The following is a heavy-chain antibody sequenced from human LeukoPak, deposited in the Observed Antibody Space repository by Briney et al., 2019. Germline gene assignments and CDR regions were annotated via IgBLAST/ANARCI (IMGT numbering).Heavy chain of an antibody. J-gene: IGHJ4*02. Sequence: GGSLRPFRAASGFTVSDNYMTWVRQAPGKWLEWVSLLHRSGDTIYADSVKGRFTISSDIYKNTLSLQMNSLRAEDTAIYYCASPGYKSGAWRFHYWGQGTLVIVSS. D-gene: IGHD1-1*01. CDR3: ASPGYKSGAWRFHY. CDR1: GFTVSDNY. V-gene: IGHV3-53*01. CDR2: LHRSGDT.